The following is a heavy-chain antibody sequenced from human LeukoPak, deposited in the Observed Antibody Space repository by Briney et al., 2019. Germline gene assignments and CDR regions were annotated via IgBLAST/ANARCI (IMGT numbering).Heavy chain of an antibody. CDR3: ARDSHHYDFWSGYLYYYYYMDV. J-gene: IGHJ6*03. CDR1: GYTFTSYY. V-gene: IGHV1-46*01. D-gene: IGHD3-3*01. CDR2: INPSGGGT. Sequence: ASVKVSCKASGYTFTSYYMHWVRQAPGQGLEWMGIINPSGGGTSYAQKSQGRVTMTRDMSTSTVYMELSSLRSEDTAVYYCARDSHHYDFWSGYLYYYYYMDVWGKGTTVTVSS.